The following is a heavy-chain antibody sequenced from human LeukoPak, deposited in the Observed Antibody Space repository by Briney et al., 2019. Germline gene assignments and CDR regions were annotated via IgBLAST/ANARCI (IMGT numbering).Heavy chain of an antibody. V-gene: IGHV1-2*02. CDR1: GYTFTVYY. CDR2: INPNSGGT. D-gene: IGHD6-13*01. J-gene: IGHJ4*02. Sequence: ASVKVSCKASGYTFTVYYIHWVRQAPGQGLEWMGWINPNSGGTNYAQKFQGRVTMTRDTSISTVYMELSRLRSDDTAVYYCARDPGIAAAGTFHFDYWGQGTLVTVSS. CDR3: ARDPGIAAAGTFHFDY.